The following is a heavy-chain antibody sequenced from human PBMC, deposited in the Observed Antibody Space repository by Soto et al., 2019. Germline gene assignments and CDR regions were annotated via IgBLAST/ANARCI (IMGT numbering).Heavy chain of an antibody. CDR1: GYTLTELS. CDR3: ATAGGWSYYFDY. J-gene: IGHJ4*02. CDR2: FDPEDGET. Sequence: ASVKVSCKVSGYTLTELSMHWVRQAPGKGLEWMGGFDPEDGETIYAQKFQGRVTMTEDTSTDTAYMELSSLRSEDTAVYYCATAGGWSYYFDYWGQGTLVTVSS. V-gene: IGHV1-24*01. D-gene: IGHD6-19*01.